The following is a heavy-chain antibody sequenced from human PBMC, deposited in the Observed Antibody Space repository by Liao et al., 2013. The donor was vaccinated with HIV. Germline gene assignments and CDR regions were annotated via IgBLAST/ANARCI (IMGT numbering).Heavy chain of an antibody. V-gene: IGHV4-61*02. CDR1: GDPISSGDYY. J-gene: IGHJ4*02. Sequence: QVQLQESGPGLVKPSQTLSLTCTVSGDPISSGDYYWTWIRQPAGKGLEWIGRIFHSGSTIYNPSLKSGVTISVDTSKNQFSLKLSSVTAADTAVYYCAREQELRFLEWLLYYWGQGTLVTVSS. CDR2: IFHSGST. D-gene: IGHD3-3*01. CDR3: AREQELRFLEWLLYY.